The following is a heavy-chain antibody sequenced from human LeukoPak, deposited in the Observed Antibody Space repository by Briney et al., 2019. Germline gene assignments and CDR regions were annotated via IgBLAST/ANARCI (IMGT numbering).Heavy chain of an antibody. J-gene: IGHJ4*02. Sequence: PGRSLRLSCAASGFTFSSYAMHWVRQAPGKGLEWVATIWYDGSKKYHADSAKGRLVISRDNSKNTLYLQMSSLRAEDTAVYYCARDRPGYSSGCPRYWGQGTLVTVSS. D-gene: IGHD6-19*01. V-gene: IGHV3-30*09. CDR3: ARDRPGYSSGCPRY. CDR2: IWYDGSKK. CDR1: GFTFSSYA.